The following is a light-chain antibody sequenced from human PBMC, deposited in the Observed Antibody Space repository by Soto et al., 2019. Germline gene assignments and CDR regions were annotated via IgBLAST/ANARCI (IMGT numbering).Light chain of an antibody. J-gene: IGKJ4*01. CDR3: QQYYSYPGT. CDR1: QSISNW. Sequence: DIQMTPSPSSLSASVVDRVSITCRASQSISNWLAWYQQKPGKAPKLLIYDASSLESGVPSRFSGSGSGTDFTLTISCLQSEDFATYYCQQYYSYPGTFGGGTKVDI. V-gene: IGKV1-5*01. CDR2: DAS.